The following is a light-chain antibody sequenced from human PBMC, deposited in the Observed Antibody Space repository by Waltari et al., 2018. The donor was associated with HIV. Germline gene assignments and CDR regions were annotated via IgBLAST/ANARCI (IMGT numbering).Light chain of an antibody. Sequence: SYELTQPPSMSVSPGQTARITCFGDALPNRSAHWYQQRPGQAPVLVIYKDRERPSGIPERFSGSNSGTTVTLIISGVQPEDEADYYCQSADRSGSHVVFGGGTKVTV. CDR2: KDR. CDR3: QSADRSGSHVV. V-gene: IGLV3-25*03. CDR1: ALPNRS. J-gene: IGLJ2*01.